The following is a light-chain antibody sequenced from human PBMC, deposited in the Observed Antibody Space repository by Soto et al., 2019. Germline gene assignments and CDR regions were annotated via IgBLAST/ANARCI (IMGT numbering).Light chain of an antibody. Sequence: QSVLTQPPSASGTPGQRVTISCSGSISNIGSNTVSWFQQLPGAAPKLLIHSYNQRPSGVPDRFSGSKSGISASLAISGLQSEDEADYFCAAWDNSLNAVVFGGGTKLTVL. V-gene: IGLV1-44*01. CDR1: ISNIGSNT. CDR2: SYN. J-gene: IGLJ2*01. CDR3: AAWDNSLNAVV.